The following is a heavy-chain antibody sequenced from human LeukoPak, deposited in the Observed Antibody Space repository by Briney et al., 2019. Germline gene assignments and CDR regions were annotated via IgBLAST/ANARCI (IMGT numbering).Heavy chain of an antibody. D-gene: IGHD6-13*01. CDR3: VRDPSYGSSWYYYMDV. CDR2: ISSSSFKI. V-gene: IGHV3-48*04. Sequence: GGSLRLSCAASGSTFSSYSMNWVRQAPGKGLEWVSYISSSSFKIGYADSVKGRFTISRDNSKNSLYLQMDSLRVEDTAVYYCVRDPSYGSSWYYYMDVWGKGTTVTVSS. J-gene: IGHJ6*03. CDR1: GSTFSSYS.